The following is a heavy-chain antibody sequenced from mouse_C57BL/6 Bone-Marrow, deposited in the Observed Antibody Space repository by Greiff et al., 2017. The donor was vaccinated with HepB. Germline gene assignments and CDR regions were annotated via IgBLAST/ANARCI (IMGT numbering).Heavy chain of an antibody. V-gene: IGHV1-82*01. CDR3: AGPYFDY. CDR1: GYAFSSSW. J-gene: IGHJ2*01. Sequence: VQLQQSGPELVKPGASVKISCKASGYAFSSSWMNWVKQRPGKGLEWIGRSYPGDGDTNYNGKFKGKATLTADKSSSTAYMQLSSLTSEDSAVYFCAGPYFDYWGQGTTLTVSS. CDR2: SYPGDGDT.